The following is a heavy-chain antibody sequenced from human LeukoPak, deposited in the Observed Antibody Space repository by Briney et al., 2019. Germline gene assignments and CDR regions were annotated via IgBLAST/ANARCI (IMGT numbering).Heavy chain of an antibody. CDR1: GFTFSAYN. Sequence: GGSLSPSCEASGFTFSAYNMQWVRQAPQKGLEWVSSISSNVNYMYYGDSVKGRFIISRDNAKNSLSLQMNNLRTEDTAVYYCARVSPRSYVSGVLKGYYIVYWGHVTLVTVSS. V-gene: IGHV3-21*06. J-gene: IGHJ4*03. D-gene: IGHD2-15*01. CDR3: ARVSPRSYVSGVLKGYYIVY. CDR2: ISSNVNYM.